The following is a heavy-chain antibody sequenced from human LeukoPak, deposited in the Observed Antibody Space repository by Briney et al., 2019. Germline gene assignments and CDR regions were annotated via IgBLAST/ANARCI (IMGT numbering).Heavy chain of an antibody. V-gene: IGHV4-30-2*01. CDR3: ARGDSRLNWFDP. J-gene: IGHJ5*02. Sequence: PSETLSLTCAVSGGSISSGGYSWSWIRRPPGKGLEWIGYIYHSGSTYYNPSLKSRVTIPVDRSKNQFSLKLSSVTAADTAVYYCARGDSRLNWFDPWGQGTLVTVSS. D-gene: IGHD3-22*01. CDR2: IYHSGST. CDR1: GGSISSGGYS.